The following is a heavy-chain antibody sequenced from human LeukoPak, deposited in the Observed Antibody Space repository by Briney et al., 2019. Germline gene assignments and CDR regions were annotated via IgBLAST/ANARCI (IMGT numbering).Heavy chain of an antibody. CDR2: ISNTGSAK. D-gene: IGHD3-22*01. CDR1: GFTFSDYY. CDR3: ASDSSGYFGP. J-gene: IGHJ5*02. Sequence: GGSLRLSCAASGFTFSDYYMNWLRQAPGRGLEWVSYISNTGSAKYYADSVKGRFTISRDNAKNSVYLEMNSLRAGDTAVYYCASDSSGYFGPWGQGTLVTVSS. V-gene: IGHV3-11*01.